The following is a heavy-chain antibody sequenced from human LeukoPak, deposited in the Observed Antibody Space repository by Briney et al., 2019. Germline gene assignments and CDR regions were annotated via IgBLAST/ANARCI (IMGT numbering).Heavy chain of an antibody. CDR2: IYYSGST. CDR3: ARAGNWNYIYYYYMDV. J-gene: IGHJ6*03. Sequence: TSETLSLTCTVSGGSISSSSYYWGWIRQPPGKGLEWIGSIYYSGSTHYNPSLKSRVTISVDTSKNQFSLTLSSVTAADTAVYYCARAGNWNYIYYYYMDVWGKGTTVTVSS. CDR1: GGSISSSSYY. D-gene: IGHD1-7*01. V-gene: IGHV4-39*07.